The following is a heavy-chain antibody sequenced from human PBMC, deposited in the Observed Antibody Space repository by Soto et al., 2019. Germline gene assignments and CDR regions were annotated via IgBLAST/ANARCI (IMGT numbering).Heavy chain of an antibody. Sequence: PGESLKISCKGSGYSFTSYWIGWVRQMPGKGLEWMGIIYPGDSDTRYSPSFQGQVTISADKSISTAYLQWSSLKASDTAMYYCARVITGTYITYYYYSYMDVWGKGTTVTVSS. CDR1: GYSFTSYW. D-gene: IGHD1-7*01. J-gene: IGHJ6*03. CDR2: IYPGDSDT. CDR3: ARVITGTYITYYYYSYMDV. V-gene: IGHV5-51*01.